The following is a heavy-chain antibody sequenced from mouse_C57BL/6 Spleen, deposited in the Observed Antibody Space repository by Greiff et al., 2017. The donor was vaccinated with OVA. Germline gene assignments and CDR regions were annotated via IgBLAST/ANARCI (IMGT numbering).Heavy chain of an antibody. CDR1: GYSFTDYN. Sequence: EVHLVESGPELVKPGASVKISCKASGYSFTDYNMNWVKQSNGKSLEWIGVINPNYGTTSYNQKFKGKATLTVDQSSSTAYMQLNSLTSEDSAVYYCAREAYDYDRYAMDYWGQGTSVTVSS. CDR2: INPNYGTT. CDR3: AREAYDYDRYAMDY. V-gene: IGHV1-39*01. J-gene: IGHJ4*01. D-gene: IGHD2-4*01.